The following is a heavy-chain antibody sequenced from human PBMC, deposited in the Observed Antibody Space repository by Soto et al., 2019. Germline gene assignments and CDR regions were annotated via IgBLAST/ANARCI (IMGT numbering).Heavy chain of an antibody. CDR1: GGSISSGGYY. CDR2: IYYSGST. V-gene: IGHV4-31*03. D-gene: IGHD3-10*01. CDR3: ASVWFGELLTHYYFDY. J-gene: IGHJ4*02. Sequence: ASETLSLTCTVSGGSISSGGYYWSWIRQHPGKGLEWIGYIYYSGSTYYNPSLKSRVTISVDTSKNQFSLKLSSVTAADTAVYYCASVWFGELLTHYYFDYWGQGTLVTVSS.